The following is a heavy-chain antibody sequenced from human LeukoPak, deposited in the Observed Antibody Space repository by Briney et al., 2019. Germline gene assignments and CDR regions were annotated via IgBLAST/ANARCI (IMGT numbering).Heavy chain of an antibody. CDR3: ARYLSSGLDY. CDR2: VYYSGTT. Sequence: SETLSLTCTVSGGSMNGYYWSWIRQTPGKGLEWIAYVYYSGTTSYNPSLKSRVTTSADTSKNQFSLKLSSVTAADTAVYYCARYLSSGLDYWGQGTFVTVSS. CDR1: GGSMNGYY. D-gene: IGHD3-10*01. V-gene: IGHV4-59*01. J-gene: IGHJ4*02.